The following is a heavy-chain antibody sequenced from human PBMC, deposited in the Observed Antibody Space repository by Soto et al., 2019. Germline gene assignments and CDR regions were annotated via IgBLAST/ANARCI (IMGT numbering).Heavy chain of an antibody. CDR2: ISAYNGNT. Sequence: ASVKVSCKASGYTFTSYGISWVRQAPGQGLEWMGWISAYNGNTNYAQKLQGRVTMTTDTSTSTAYMELRSLRSDDTAVYYCARDLVVRGVIIRGPNYFDYWGQGTLVTVSS. J-gene: IGHJ4*02. CDR1: GYTFTSYG. D-gene: IGHD3-10*01. V-gene: IGHV1-18*01. CDR3: ARDLVVRGVIIRGPNYFDY.